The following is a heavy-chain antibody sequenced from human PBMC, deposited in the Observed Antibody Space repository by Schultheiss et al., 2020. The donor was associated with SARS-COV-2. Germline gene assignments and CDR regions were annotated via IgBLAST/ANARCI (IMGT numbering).Heavy chain of an antibody. J-gene: IGHJ6*02. D-gene: IGHD2-15*01. V-gene: IGHV3-48*04. CDR3: AREGAVKWSVDAYGMDV. CDR1: GFTFSSYA. Sequence: GESLKISCAASGFTFSSYAMSWVRQAPGKGLEWVSYISSSGSTIYYADSVKGRFTISRDNAKNSLYLQMNSLRAEDTAVYYCAREGAVKWSVDAYGMDVWGQGTTVTVSS. CDR2: ISSSGSTI.